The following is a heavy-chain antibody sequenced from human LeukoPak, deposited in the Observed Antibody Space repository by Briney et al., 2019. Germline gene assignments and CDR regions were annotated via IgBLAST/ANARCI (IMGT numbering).Heavy chain of an antibody. CDR2: MNPNSGNT. D-gene: IGHD3-22*01. Sequence: ASVKVSFKASGYTFTSYDINWVRQATGQGLEWMGWMNPNSGNTGYAQKFPGRVTMTRNTSISTAYMELSSLRSEDTAVYYCASLTYYYDSSGYYYDGAFDIWGQGTMVTVSS. CDR1: GYTFTSYD. CDR3: ASLTYYYDSSGYYYDGAFDI. V-gene: IGHV1-8*01. J-gene: IGHJ3*02.